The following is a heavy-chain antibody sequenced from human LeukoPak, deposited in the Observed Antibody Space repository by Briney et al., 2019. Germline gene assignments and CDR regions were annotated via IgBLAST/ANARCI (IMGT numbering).Heavy chain of an antibody. V-gene: IGHV3-48*01. CDR2: ISSSSSTI. CDR1: GFTFSSYS. CDR3: ARDRRHFDY. D-gene: IGHD5-24*01. J-gene: IGHJ4*02. Sequence: GGSLRLSCAASGFTFSSYSMKWVRQAPGKGLEWVSYISSSSSTIYYADSVKGRFTISRDNAKNSLYLQMNSLRAEDTAVYYCARDRRHFDYWGQGTLVTVSS.